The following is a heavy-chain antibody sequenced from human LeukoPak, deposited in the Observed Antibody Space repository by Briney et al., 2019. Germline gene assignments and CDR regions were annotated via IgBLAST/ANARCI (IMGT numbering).Heavy chain of an antibody. CDR3: ARGRGSTSCY. Sequence: ASVKVSRKASGYTFTSYGITWVRQAPGQGLEWMGWISTYNGNTNYAQNLQGRVSMTTDTSTSTAYMELRSLRSDDTAVYYCARGRGSTSCYWGQGTLVTVSS. CDR2: ISTYNGNT. D-gene: IGHD5-12*01. V-gene: IGHV1-18*01. CDR1: GYTFTSYG. J-gene: IGHJ4*02.